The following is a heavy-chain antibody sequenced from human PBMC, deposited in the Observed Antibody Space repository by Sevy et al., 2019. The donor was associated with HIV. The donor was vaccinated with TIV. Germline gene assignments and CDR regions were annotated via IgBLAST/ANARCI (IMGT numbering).Heavy chain of an antibody. D-gene: IGHD3-16*01. CDR3: GRGNPISAYNDF. J-gene: IGHJ4*02. CDR2: ISRRSTTI. CDR1: GFPFSNYN. V-gene: IGHV3-48*02. Sequence: GGSLRLSCAASGFPFSNYNMNWVRQTPGRGLEWVSYISRRSTTIYYADSVKGRFTISRDNDQSSLYLQMNALRDEDTAVYYCGRGNPISAYNDFWGQGTLVTVSS.